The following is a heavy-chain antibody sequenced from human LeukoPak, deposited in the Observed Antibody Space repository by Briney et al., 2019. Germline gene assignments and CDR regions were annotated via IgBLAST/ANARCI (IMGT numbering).Heavy chain of an antibody. CDR2: IYWNDDK. CDR1: GGSISSYYW. Sequence: TLSLTCTVSGGSISSYYWSWIRQPPGKALEWLALIYWNDDKRYSPSLKSRLTITKDTSKNQVVLTMTNMDPVDTATYYCAHREVGAYSFDYWGQGTLVTVSS. D-gene: IGHD1-26*01. J-gene: IGHJ4*02. V-gene: IGHV2-5*01. CDR3: AHREVGAYSFDY.